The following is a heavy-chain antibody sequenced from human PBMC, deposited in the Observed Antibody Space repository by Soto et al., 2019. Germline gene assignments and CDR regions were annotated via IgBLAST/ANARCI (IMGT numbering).Heavy chain of an antibody. J-gene: IGHJ4*02. CDR3: ARAKATVTTSHFDY. CDR2: IYHSGST. D-gene: IGHD4-17*01. CDR1: SGSIRSSNW. Sequence: PXXTLSLAFAVSSGSIRSSNWWSWVRQPPGKGLEWIGEIYHSGSTNYNPSLKSRVTISVDKSKNQFSLKLSSVTAADTAVYYCARAKATVTTSHFDYWGQGTLVTVSS. V-gene: IGHV4-4*02.